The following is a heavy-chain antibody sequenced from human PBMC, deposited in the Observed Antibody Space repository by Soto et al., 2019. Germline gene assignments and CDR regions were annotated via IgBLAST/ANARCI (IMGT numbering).Heavy chain of an antibody. CDR3: ARDMRHDYASGRLDY. D-gene: IGHD3-10*01. CDR1: GFTFSDYP. V-gene: IGHV3-30-3*01. CDR2: ISYDGNDE. Sequence: QVKLVESGGGVVQPGASLRLSCVASGFTFSDYPLHWVRRAPGKGLEWVAVISYDGNDESYSDSVKGRFTISRDNSKTTVYLQLNSLRADDIAGYHCARDMRHDYASGRLDYLGPGTLVNVSA. J-gene: IGHJ4*02.